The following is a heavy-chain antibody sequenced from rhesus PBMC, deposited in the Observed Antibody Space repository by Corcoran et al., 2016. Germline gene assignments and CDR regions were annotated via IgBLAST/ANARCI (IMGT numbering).Heavy chain of an antibody. Sequence: QVQLQESGPGLVKPSETLSLTCAVSGGSVSRSNWWSWIRQPPGTGLEWIGYISGMSGRTYNNPSLKRRVSMSTDTSKNQFSRKLSSVTAADTAVYYCARDEGYSGYGFGYWGQGVLVTVSS. CDR2: ISGMSGRT. V-gene: IGHV4-65*01. CDR1: GGSVSRSNW. J-gene: IGHJ4*01. CDR3: ARDEGYSGYGFGY. D-gene: IGHD5-42*01.